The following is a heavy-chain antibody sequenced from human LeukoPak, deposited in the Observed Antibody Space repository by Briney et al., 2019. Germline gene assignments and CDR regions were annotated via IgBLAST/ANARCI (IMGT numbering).Heavy chain of an antibody. CDR3: ARERYPTYYYDSSGYYFDL. Sequence: SETLSLTCTVSGGSISSYYWSWIRQPPGKGPEWIGYIYYSGSTNYNPSLKSRVTISIDTSKNQFSLKLSSVTAADTAVYYCARERYPTYYYDSSGYYFDLWGRGTLVTVSS. CDR2: IYYSGST. CDR1: GGSISSYY. D-gene: IGHD3-22*01. J-gene: IGHJ2*01. V-gene: IGHV4-59*01.